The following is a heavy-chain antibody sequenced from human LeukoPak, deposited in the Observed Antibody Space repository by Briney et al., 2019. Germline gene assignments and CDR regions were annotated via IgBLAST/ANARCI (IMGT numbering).Heavy chain of an antibody. J-gene: IGHJ3*02. CDR2: LYSGGST. V-gene: IGHV3-66*02. CDR3: ARLSDSSTYGAFDI. CDR1: GFTVSTNY. D-gene: IGHD3-22*01. Sequence: GGSLRLSCAASGFTVSTNYMGWVRQAPGKGLEWVSVLYSGGSTYYPDSVKGCFTISRDNSQNTLYLQMDSLRPEDTAVYYCARLSDSSTYGAFDIWGHGTMVTVSS.